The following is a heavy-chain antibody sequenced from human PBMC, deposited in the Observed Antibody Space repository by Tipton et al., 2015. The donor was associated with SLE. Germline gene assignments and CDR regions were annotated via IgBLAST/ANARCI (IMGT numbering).Heavy chain of an antibody. CDR3: AREWGDAFDI. CDR2: IYYSGSI. D-gene: IGHD3-16*01. CDR1: GGSFSSGSYY. Sequence: TLSLTCTVSGGSFSSGSYYWSWIRQPPGKGLEWIGYIYYSGSISYNPSLKSRVTISVDTSKNQFSLKLSSVTAADTAVYYCAREWGDAFDIWGQGTMVTVSS. V-gene: IGHV4-61*01. J-gene: IGHJ3*02.